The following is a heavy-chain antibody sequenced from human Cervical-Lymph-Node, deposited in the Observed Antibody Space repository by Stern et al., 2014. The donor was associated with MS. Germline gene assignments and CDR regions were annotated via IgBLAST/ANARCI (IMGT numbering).Heavy chain of an antibody. Sequence: QLQLQESGPGLVKPSETLSLTCTVSGASVSSGSYYWGWIRQSPGKRLEWIGYVYYTGTPYSNPSLSSRVTIPEDTSKNPFFLTLSSVTATDTAVYYCARHDQFLGGMDVWGQGTTVTVSS. CDR3: ARHDQFLGGMDV. CDR1: GASVSSGSYY. V-gene: IGHV4-39*01. CDR2: VYYTGTP. J-gene: IGHJ6*02. D-gene: IGHD3-3*01.